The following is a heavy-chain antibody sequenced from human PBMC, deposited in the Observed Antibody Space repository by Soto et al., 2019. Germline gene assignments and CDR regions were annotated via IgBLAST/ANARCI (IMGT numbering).Heavy chain of an antibody. CDR3: ARGGYYDSSGSRNYHYYGMNV. CDR1: GYTFSSYG. D-gene: IGHD3-22*01. V-gene: IGHV1-18*01. CDR2: ISPYDGNT. Sequence: ASVKVSCKASGYTFSSYGINWVRQAPGQGLEWLGWISPYDGNTKYAQFLQGRVSMTTDTSTKTAYMEVRSLRSDVTAVYYCARGGYYDSSGSRNYHYYGMNVWGQGTTVTVSS. J-gene: IGHJ6*02.